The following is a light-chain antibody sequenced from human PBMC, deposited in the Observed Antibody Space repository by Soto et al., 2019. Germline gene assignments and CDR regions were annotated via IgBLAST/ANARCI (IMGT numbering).Light chain of an antibody. J-gene: IGKJ1*01. Sequence: EIVLTQSPGTLSLSPGERATLSCRASQSVSSSYLAWYQQKPGQAPRLFIYASSIRATGIPDRFSGSGSGTDFTLTISRLEPEDFAVYYCQQLNSYLGTFGQGTKVEIK. CDR2: ASS. V-gene: IGKV3-20*01. CDR3: QQLNSYLGT. CDR1: QSVSSSY.